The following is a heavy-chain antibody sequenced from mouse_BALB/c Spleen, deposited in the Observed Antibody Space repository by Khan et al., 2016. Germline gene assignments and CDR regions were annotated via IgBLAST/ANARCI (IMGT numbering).Heavy chain of an antibody. CDR1: GYSITSDYT. V-gene: IGHV3-2*02. Sequence: EVQLQESGPGLVKPSQSLSLTCTVTGYSITSDYTWNWIRQFPGNKLEWMGYIAYSGSTNYNPSLKSRISITRDTSKNQFFLQLSSVTTEDTATSYCATRPYYTTGFAYWGQGTLATVSA. CDR3: ATRPYYTTGFAY. D-gene: IGHD2-12*01. J-gene: IGHJ3*01. CDR2: IAYSGST.